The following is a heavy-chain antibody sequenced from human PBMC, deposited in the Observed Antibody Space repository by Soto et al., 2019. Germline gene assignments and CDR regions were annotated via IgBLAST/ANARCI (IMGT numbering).Heavy chain of an antibody. CDR2: INTLSTAI. Sequence: GGSLRLSCEGSGFTFNDYYMTWIRQAPGKGLEWVAYINTLSTAIYYADSVKGRFTISRDNARNSLYLQMNGLRAEDTATYYCARRLQWQLRPLDSWGRGTLVTVSS. CDR3: ARRLQWQLRPLDS. V-gene: IGHV3-11*01. CDR1: GFTFNDYY. J-gene: IGHJ4*02. D-gene: IGHD6-19*01.